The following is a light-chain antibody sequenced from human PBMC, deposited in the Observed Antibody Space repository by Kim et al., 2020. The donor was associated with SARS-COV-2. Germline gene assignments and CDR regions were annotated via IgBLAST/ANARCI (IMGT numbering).Light chain of an antibody. J-gene: IGKJ1*01. Sequence: EIVLTQSPGPLSLSPGDRATLSCRASQSVYSNYLAWYQQKPGQAPRLLIYAASSRATGIPDRFSGSGSGTDFTLTIRRLQPEDFAVYYCQQYGSSWTFGQGTKVDIK. CDR1: QSVYSNY. V-gene: IGKV3-20*01. CDR2: AAS. CDR3: QQYGSSWT.